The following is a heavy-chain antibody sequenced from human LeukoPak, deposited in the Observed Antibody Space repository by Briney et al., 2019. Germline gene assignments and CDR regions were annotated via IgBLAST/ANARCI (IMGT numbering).Heavy chain of an antibody. V-gene: IGHV3-64*01. CDR1: GFTFSSYG. J-gene: IGHJ6*03. D-gene: IGHD6-19*01. Sequence: GGTLRLSCAASGFTFSSYGMSWVRQAPGKVLEYVSAISSNGGSTYYANSVKGRFTISRDNSKNTLYLQMGSLRAEDMAVYYCARDMLVAVAGHPSQTYYSYYYMDVWGKGTTVTISS. CDR3: ARDMLVAVAGHPSQTYYSYYYMDV. CDR2: ISSNGGST.